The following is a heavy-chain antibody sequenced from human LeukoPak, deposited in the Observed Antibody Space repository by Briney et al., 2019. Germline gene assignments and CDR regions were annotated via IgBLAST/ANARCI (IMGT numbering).Heavy chain of an antibody. J-gene: IGHJ4*02. CDR2: INQDGSQK. V-gene: IGHV3-7*01. Sequence: GGSLRLSCAASGFTFSTYWMSWVRQAPGKGLEWVAIINQDGSQKYYVDSVKGRFTISRDNAKNSLYLQMDSLRVEETGVYPSAKDVALGRMDLWGQGSLATVSS. D-gene: IGHD3-16*01. CDR3: AKDVALGRMDL. CDR1: GFTFSTYW.